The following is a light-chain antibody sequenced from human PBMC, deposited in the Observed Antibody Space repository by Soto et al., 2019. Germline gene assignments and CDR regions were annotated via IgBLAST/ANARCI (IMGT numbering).Light chain of an antibody. CDR2: DVS. CDR1: SSDVGDYNF. CDR3: CSYAGSYAWV. Sequence: QSALTQPASVSGSPGQSITISCTRTSSDVGDYNFVSWYQQHPGKAPKLMIFDVSKRPSGVPDRFSGSKSGTTASLTISGLQAEDEADYYCCSYAGSYAWVFGGGTKLTVL. J-gene: IGLJ3*02. V-gene: IGLV2-11*01.